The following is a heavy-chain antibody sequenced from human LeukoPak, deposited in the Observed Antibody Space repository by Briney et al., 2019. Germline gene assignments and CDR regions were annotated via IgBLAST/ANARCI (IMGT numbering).Heavy chain of an antibody. Sequence: ASVKVSCKASGYTFTSYAMHWVRQAPGQRLEWMGWINAGNGNAKYSQKFQGRVTITRDTSASTAYMELSSLRSEDTAVYYCASKKGYCSSTSCSIFDYWGQGTLVTVSS. CDR3: ASKKGYCSSTSCSIFDY. D-gene: IGHD2-2*01. V-gene: IGHV1-3*01. CDR2: INAGNGNA. CDR1: GYTFTSYA. J-gene: IGHJ4*02.